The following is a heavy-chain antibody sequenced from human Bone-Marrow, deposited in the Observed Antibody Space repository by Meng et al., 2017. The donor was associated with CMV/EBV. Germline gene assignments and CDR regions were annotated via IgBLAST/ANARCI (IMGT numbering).Heavy chain of an antibody. V-gene: IGHV3-30*02. Sequence: GESLKISCAASGFSFSSYGMQWVRQAPGKGLEWVAFIRYDGNNKYYADSVKGRFTNSIDNSKNTLYLQMNSLRAEDTAVYYCAKKEVQRYTQYYFDYWGQGTRVTVSS. CDR3: AKKEVQRYTQYYFDY. D-gene: IGHD1-14*01. J-gene: IGHJ4*02. CDR1: GFSFSSYG. CDR2: IRYDGNNK.